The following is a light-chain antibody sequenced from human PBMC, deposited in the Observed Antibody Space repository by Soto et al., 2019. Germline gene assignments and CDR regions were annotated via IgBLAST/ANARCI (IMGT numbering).Light chain of an antibody. CDR1: QSVLYSSNNKDY. CDR3: QQYNDWPLT. V-gene: IGKV4-1*01. Sequence: DIVMTQSPDSLAVSLGERVTINCKSSQSVLYSSNNKDYLAWYQQKPAQAPRLLIYGASTRATGIPGRFSGGGSGTEFTLTISSLQSADFAVYYCQQYNDWPLTFGGGTKVDIK. J-gene: IGKJ4*01. CDR2: GAS.